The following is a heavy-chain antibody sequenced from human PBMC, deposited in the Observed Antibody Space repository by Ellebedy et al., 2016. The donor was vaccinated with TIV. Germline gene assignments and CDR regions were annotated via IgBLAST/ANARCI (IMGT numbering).Heavy chain of an antibody. CDR3: AKLDSSGYYYGQFDY. D-gene: IGHD3-22*01. CDR2: ISSSGVST. J-gene: IGHJ4*02. CDR1: GFTFRNFA. V-gene: IGHV3-23*01. Sequence: GGSLRLSCAASGFTFRNFAMTWVRQAPGRGLEWVSSISSSGVSTDYADSVRGRVTISRDNSKNTLYLQMNSLRADDTALYYCAKLDSSGYYYGQFDYWGQGTLVTVSS.